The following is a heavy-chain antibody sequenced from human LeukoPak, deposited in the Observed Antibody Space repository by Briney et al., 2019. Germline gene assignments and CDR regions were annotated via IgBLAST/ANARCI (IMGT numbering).Heavy chain of an antibody. V-gene: IGHV1-2*06. D-gene: IGHD6-13*01. CDR3: ASSVVCSSWNFDY. J-gene: IGHJ4*02. Sequence: ASVKVSFKASGYTFTGYYMHWERQAPGQGLEWMGRINPNSGGTNYAQKFQGRVTMTRDTSISTAYMELSRLRSDDTAVYYCASSVVCSSWNFDYWGQGTLVTVSS. CDR2: INPNSGGT. CDR1: GYTFTGYY.